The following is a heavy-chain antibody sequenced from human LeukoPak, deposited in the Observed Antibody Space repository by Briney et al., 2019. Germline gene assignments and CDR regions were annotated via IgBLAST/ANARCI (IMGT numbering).Heavy chain of an antibody. CDR1: GGTFSSYA. D-gene: IGHD4-17*01. Sequence: GASVKVSCKASGGTFSSYAISWVRQAPGQGLEWMGGIIPIFGTANYAQKFQGRVTITADESTSTAYMELSSLRSEDTAVYYCAGGSPVTTVDYWGQGTLATVSS. J-gene: IGHJ4*02. CDR3: AGGSPVTTVDY. CDR2: IIPIFGTA. V-gene: IGHV1-69*13.